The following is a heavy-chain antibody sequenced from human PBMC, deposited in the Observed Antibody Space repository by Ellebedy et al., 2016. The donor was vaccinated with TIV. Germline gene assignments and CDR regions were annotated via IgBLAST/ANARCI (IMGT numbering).Heavy chain of an antibody. Sequence: SETLSLXXTVSGGAISSSSYYWTWIRQPPGKGLEWIGTIYYSGSTYYNPSLKSRVTISVDTSKNQFSLKLNSVTPEDTAVYYCARDFTTVRGVMNPFDHWGQGILVTVSS. CDR3: ARDFTTVRGVMNPFDH. J-gene: IGHJ5*02. CDR1: GGAISSSSYY. D-gene: IGHD3-10*01. V-gene: IGHV4-39*07. CDR2: IYYSGST.